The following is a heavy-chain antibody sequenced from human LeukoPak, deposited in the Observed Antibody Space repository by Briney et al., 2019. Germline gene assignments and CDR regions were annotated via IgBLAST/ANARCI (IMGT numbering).Heavy chain of an antibody. V-gene: IGHV1-8*01. CDR1: GYTFTSYD. Sequence: ASVKVSCKASGYTFTSYDINWVRQATGQGLEWMGWMNPNSGNTGYAQKFQGRVTMTRNTSISTAYMELSSLRSEDTAVYYCARGRSIAARWAYYFDYWGQGTLVTVSS. CDR3: ARGRSIAARWAYYFDY. CDR2: MNPNSGNT. J-gene: IGHJ4*02. D-gene: IGHD6-6*01.